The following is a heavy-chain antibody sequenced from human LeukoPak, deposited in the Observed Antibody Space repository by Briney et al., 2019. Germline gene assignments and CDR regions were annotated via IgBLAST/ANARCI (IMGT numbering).Heavy chain of an antibody. CDR3: ARLLFPNGSGSDY. V-gene: IGHV4-39*07. CDR2: IYYSGST. J-gene: IGHJ4*02. CDR1: GGSISSSSYY. D-gene: IGHD3-10*01. Sequence: SETLSLTCTVSGGSISSSSYYSGWIRHPPGKGLEWIGSIYYSGSTYYNPSLKSRVTISVDTSKNQFSLKLNSVTAADTGVYCGARLLFPNGSGSDYWGQGTLVTVSS.